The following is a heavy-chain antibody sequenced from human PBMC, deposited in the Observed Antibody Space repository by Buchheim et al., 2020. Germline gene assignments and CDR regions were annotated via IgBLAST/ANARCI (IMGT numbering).Heavy chain of an antibody. CDR3: ARGGVVVVVTATRSCGDY. J-gene: IGHJ4*02. V-gene: IGHV3-30*04. Sequence: QVQLVESGGGVVQPGRSLRLSCAASGFTFSSYAMHWVRQAPGKGLEWVAVISYDGSDKYYADSAKGRFTTSRDNSKSTLYLQMNSLGTEDTAVYYCARGGVVVVVTATRSCGDYWGQGTL. CDR1: GFTFSSYA. D-gene: IGHD2-15*01. CDR2: ISYDGSDK.